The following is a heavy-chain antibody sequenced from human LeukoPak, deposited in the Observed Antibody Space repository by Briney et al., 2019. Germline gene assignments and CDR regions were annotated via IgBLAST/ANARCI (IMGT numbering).Heavy chain of an antibody. Sequence: PGGSLRLSCAASGFTFSNYAMSWVRQAPGKGLEWVANIKQDGSEKYYVDSVKGRFTISRDNAKNSLYLQMNSLRAEDTAVYYCARVLTMVRGVISYYYGMDVWGQGATVTVSS. D-gene: IGHD3-10*01. CDR1: GFTFSNYA. CDR2: IKQDGSEK. CDR3: ARVLTMVRGVISYYYGMDV. V-gene: IGHV3-7*03. J-gene: IGHJ6*02.